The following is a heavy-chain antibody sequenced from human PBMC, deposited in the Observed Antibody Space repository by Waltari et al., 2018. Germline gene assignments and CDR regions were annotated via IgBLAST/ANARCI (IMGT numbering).Heavy chain of an antibody. CDR1: GGSISSGSYS. V-gene: IGHV4-61*02. Sequence: GPGLVKPSQTLSLTCTVSGGSISSGSYSWSWIRQPAGKGLEWIGRIYTSGSTNYNPSLKSRVTISVDTSKNQFSLKLSSVTAADTAVYYCARDTRSITIFGVVLKGAFDIWGQGTMVTVSS. CDR3: ARDTRSITIFGVVLKGAFDI. D-gene: IGHD3-3*01. CDR2: IYTSGST. J-gene: IGHJ3*02.